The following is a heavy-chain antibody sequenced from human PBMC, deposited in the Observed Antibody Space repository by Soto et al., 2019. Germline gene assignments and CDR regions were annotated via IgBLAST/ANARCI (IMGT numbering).Heavy chain of an antibody. CDR1: GFTFSSYA. J-gene: IGHJ6*03. CDR3: AKGYCSSTSCYYGPGYYYYYMDV. Sequence: GGSLRLSCAASGFTFSSYAMSWVRQAPGKGLEWVSAISGSGGSTYYADSVKGRFTISRDNSKNTLYLQMNSLRAEDTAVYYCAKGYCSSTSCYYGPGYYYYYMDVWGKGTTVTVSS. CDR2: ISGSGGST. V-gene: IGHV3-23*01. D-gene: IGHD2-2*01.